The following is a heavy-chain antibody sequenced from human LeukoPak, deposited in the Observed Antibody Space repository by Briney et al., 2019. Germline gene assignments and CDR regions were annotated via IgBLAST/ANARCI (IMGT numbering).Heavy chain of an antibody. D-gene: IGHD3-22*01. V-gene: IGHV4-59*12. J-gene: IGHJ4*02. CDR1: GGSISSYY. CDR3: ARAGYYYDSSGYYYFDY. Sequence: MSSETLSLTCTVSGGSISSYYWSWVRQPPGKGLEWVGYIYYSGSTNYNPSLKSRVTISVDTSKNQFSLKLSSVTAADTAVYYCARAGYYYDSSGYYYFDYWGQGTLVTVSS. CDR2: IYYSGST.